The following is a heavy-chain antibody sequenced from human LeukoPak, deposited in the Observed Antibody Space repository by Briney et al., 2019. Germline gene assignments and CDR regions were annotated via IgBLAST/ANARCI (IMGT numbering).Heavy chain of an antibody. J-gene: IGHJ5*02. D-gene: IGHD2-15*01. CDR1: GGSISNYY. CDR2: IYYSGST. CDR3: AMILLGYCSGGSCYPNNWFDP. Sequence: SETLSLTCTVSGGSISNYYWSWIRQPPGKGLEWIGYIYYSGSTNYNPSLKSRVTISVDTSKNQFSLKLSSVTAADTAVYYCAMILLGYCSGGSCYPNNWFDPWGQGTLVTVSS. V-gene: IGHV4-59*01.